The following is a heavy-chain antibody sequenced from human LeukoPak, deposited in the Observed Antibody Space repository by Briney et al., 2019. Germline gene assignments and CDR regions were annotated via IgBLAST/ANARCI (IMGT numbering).Heavy chain of an antibody. D-gene: IGHD3-10*01. CDR1: GGSISGYD. V-gene: IGHV4-4*07. J-gene: IGHJ3*02. CDR2: IYSSGYT. Sequence: SETLSLTCSVSGGSISGYDWSWIRQPAGKGLEWIGRIYSSGYTEYSPSLKSRVSMSVDTSKNQFSLKLTSVTAADTAVYYCARDDYFGDLDAFDIWGQGTRVSVSS. CDR3: ARDDYFGDLDAFDI.